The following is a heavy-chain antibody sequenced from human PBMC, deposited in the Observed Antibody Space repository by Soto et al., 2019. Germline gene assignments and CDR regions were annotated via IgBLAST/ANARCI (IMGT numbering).Heavy chain of an antibody. CDR1: GFTFSSYW. D-gene: IGHD3-3*01. CDR3: ARGGRLVYDFWSDYSDY. V-gene: IGHV3-7*01. Sequence: GGSLRLSCAASGFTFSSYWMSWVRQAPGKGLEWVANIKQDGSEKYYVDSVKGRFTISRDNAKNSLYLQMNSLRAEDTAVYYCARGGRLVYDFWSDYSDYWGQGTLVTVSS. CDR2: IKQDGSEK. J-gene: IGHJ4*02.